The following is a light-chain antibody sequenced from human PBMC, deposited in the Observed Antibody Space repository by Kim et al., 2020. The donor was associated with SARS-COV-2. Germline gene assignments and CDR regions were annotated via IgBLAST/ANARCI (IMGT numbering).Light chain of an antibody. V-gene: IGKV1-27*01. CDR3: QKYDSAPWT. Sequence: ASVGARITITCRASQRINNYLAWYQQKPGKPPKLVIYAASALQSGVPSRFSGSGSGTDFTLTVTSLQPEDVATYYCQKYDSAPWTFGLGTKVDIK. CDR2: AAS. CDR1: QRINNY. J-gene: IGKJ1*01.